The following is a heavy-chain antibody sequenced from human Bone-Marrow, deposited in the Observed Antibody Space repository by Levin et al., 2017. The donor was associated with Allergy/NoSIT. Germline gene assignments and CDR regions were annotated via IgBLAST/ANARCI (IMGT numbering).Heavy chain of an antibody. J-gene: IGHJ6*02. Sequence: SETLSLTCTVSGGSISSYYWSWIRQPPGKGLEWIGYIYYSGSTNYNPSLKSRVTISVDTSKNQFSLKLSSVTAADTAVYYCARTYIVVVPAAIPYYYYYGMDVWGQGTTVTVSS. CDR2: IYYSGST. CDR3: ARTYIVVVPAAIPYYYYYGMDV. CDR1: GGSISSYY. V-gene: IGHV4-59*08. D-gene: IGHD2-2*02.